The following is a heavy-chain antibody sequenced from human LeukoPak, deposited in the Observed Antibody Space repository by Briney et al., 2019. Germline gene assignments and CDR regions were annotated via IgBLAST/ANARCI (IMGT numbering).Heavy chain of an antibody. CDR3: ARDFYGSGSPTPGY. J-gene: IGHJ4*02. CDR2: INHSGST. Sequence: TSETLSLTCAVYGGSFSGYYWSWIRQPPGKGLEWIGEINHSGSTNYNPSLKSRVTISVDTSKNQFSLKLSSVTAADTAVYYCARDFYGSGSPTPGYWGQGTLVTVSS. CDR1: GGSFSGYY. V-gene: IGHV4-34*01. D-gene: IGHD3-10*01.